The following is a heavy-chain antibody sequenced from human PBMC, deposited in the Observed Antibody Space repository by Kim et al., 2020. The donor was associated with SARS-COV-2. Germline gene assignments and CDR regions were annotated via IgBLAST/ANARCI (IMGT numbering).Heavy chain of an antibody. Sequence: ASVKVSCKVSGYTPLDLSIHWVRQAPGKGLEWVGSFDVEDGETIYAQKFQGRVTMTEDTSANTAYMDLSSLRSEDTAIYYCTTGYTWNYGDYMAVWGTGTTVTVSS. J-gene: IGHJ6*03. CDR1: GYTPLDLS. CDR3: TTGYTWNYGDYMAV. D-gene: IGHD1-7*01. CDR2: FDVEDGET. V-gene: IGHV1-24*01.